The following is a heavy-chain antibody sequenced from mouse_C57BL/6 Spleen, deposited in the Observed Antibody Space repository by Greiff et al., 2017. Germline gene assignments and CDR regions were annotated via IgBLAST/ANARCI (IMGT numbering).Heavy chain of an antibody. J-gene: IGHJ4*01. V-gene: IGHV5-4*01. CDR3: ARDDYYYAMDY. CDR1: GFTFSSYA. CDR2: ISDGGSYT. Sequence: EVKVVESGGGLVKPGGSLKLSCAASGFTFSSYAMSWVRQTPEKRLEWVATISDGGSYTYYPDNVKGRFTISRDNAKNNLYLQMSHLKSEDTAMYYCARDDYYYAMDYWGQGTSVTVSS. D-gene: IGHD2-4*01.